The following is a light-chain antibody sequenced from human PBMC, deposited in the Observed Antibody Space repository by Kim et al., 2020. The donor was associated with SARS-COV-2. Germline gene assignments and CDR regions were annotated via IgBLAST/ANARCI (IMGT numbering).Light chain of an antibody. J-gene: IGKJ4*01. CDR2: GAS. CDR3: QQYNSWPPLS. V-gene: IGKV3-15*01. Sequence: YPGERATLSCRASQSVSSNLAWYQQKPGQAPRLLIYGASTRATGIPARFSGSGSGTEFTLTISSLQSEDFAVYFCQQYNSWPPLSFGGGTKVDIK. CDR1: QSVSSN.